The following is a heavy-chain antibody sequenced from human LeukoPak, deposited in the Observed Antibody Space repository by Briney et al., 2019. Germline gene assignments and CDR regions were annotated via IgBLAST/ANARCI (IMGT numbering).Heavy chain of an antibody. Sequence: ASVKVSCKASGGTFTSYGISWVRQAPGQGLEWMGWISAYNGNTNYAQKLQGRVTMTTDTSTSTAYMELRSLRSDDTAVYYCAVNYYDLSTSDYWGQGTLVTVSS. CDR3: AVNYYDLSTSDY. V-gene: IGHV1-18*01. J-gene: IGHJ4*02. D-gene: IGHD3-22*01. CDR1: GGTFTSYG. CDR2: ISAYNGNT.